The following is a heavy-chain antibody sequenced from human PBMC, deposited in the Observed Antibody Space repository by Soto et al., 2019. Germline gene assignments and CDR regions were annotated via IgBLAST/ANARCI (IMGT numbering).Heavy chain of an antibody. D-gene: IGHD5-18*01. J-gene: IGHJ5*02. CDR1: GGSFRGYY. CDR2: INHSGST. V-gene: IGHV4-34*01. Sequence: QVQLQQWGAGLLKPSETLSLTCAVYGGSFRGYYWSWIRQPPGTGLEWFGEINHSGSTNYNPSLKSRVTISVDTSKNQFSLKLSSVTAADTAVYYCARSAPNVDTAMVSDNGFDPWGQGTLVTVSS. CDR3: ARSAPNVDTAMVSDNGFDP.